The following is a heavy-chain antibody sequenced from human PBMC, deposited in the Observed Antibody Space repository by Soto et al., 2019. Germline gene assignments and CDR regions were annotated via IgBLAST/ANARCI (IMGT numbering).Heavy chain of an antibody. V-gene: IGHV3-13*01. J-gene: IGHJ6*02. CDR3: ARVQAGDYYGMDV. Sequence: EVQLVESGGGLVQPGGSLRLSCAASGFTFSSYDMHWVRQATGKGLEWVSAIGTAGDTYYPGSVKGRFTISRENAKNSLYLQMNSLRAWDTAVYYWARVQAGDYYGMDVWGQGTTVTVSS. CDR2: IGTAGDT. D-gene: IGHD3-3*01. CDR1: GFTFSSYD.